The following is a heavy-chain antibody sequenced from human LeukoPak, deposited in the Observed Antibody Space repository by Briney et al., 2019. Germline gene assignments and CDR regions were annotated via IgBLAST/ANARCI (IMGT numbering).Heavy chain of an antibody. CDR1: GYTFTGYD. V-gene: IGHV1-2*02. D-gene: IGHD3-10*01. CDR3: ARDLGYYASGVGFDP. Sequence: ASVKVSCMASGYTFTGYDMHWVRQAPGQGLEWVGWINPDSGGTNYAQKVQGRVTMTRDTSISTAYMELSRLRSDDTAVYYCARDLGYYASGVGFDPWGQGTLVTVSS. J-gene: IGHJ5*02. CDR2: INPDSGGT.